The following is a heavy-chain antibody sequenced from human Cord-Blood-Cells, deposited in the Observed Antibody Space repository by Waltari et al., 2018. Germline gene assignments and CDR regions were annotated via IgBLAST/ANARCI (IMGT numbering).Heavy chain of an antibody. CDR3: ARRGVVVTAIDDY. Sequence: QVQLQQWGVGLLKPSETLSLTCAAYGGSFSGYYWSWIRQPPGKGLEWIGEINHSGSTNYNPSLKSRVTISVDTSKNQFSLKLSSVTAADTAVYYCARRGVVVTAIDDYWGQGTLVTVSS. CDR2: INHSGST. J-gene: IGHJ4*02. V-gene: IGHV4-34*01. CDR1: GGSFSGYY. D-gene: IGHD2-21*02.